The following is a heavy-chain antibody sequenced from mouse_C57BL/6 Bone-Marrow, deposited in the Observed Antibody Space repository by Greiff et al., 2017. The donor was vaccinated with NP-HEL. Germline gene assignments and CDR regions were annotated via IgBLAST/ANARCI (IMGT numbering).Heavy chain of an antibody. CDR1: GYAFSSYW. D-gene: IGHD1-1*01. Sequence: VQLQQSGAELVKPGASVKISCKASGYAFSSYWMNWVKQRPGKGLEWIGQIYPGDGDTNYNGKFKGKATLTADKSSSTAYMQLSSLTSEDSAVYFCARFHYYGSSYYAMDYWGQGTSVTVSS. V-gene: IGHV1-80*01. CDR3: ARFHYYGSSYYAMDY. CDR2: IYPGDGDT. J-gene: IGHJ4*01.